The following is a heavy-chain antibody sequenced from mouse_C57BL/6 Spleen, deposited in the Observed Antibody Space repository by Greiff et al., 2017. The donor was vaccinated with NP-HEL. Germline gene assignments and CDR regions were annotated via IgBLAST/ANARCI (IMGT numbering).Heavy chain of an antibody. J-gene: IGHJ4*01. CDR3: ARRAYYSNYVDYYAMDY. D-gene: IGHD2-5*01. V-gene: IGHV1-39*01. CDR1: GYSFTDYN. Sequence: VQLKESGPELVKPGASVKISCKASGYSFTDYNMNWVKQSNGKSLEWIGVINPNYGTTSYNQKFKGKATLTVDQSSSTAYMQLNSLTSEDSAVYYCARRAYYSNYVDYYAMDYWGQGTSVTVSS. CDR2: INPNYGTT.